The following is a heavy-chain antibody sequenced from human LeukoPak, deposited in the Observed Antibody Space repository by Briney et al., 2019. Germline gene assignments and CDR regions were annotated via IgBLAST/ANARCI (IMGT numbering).Heavy chain of an antibody. CDR1: GYNFTDNY. Sequence: ASVKVSCKASGYNFTDNYIHWVRQAPGQGLEWMGWINPNSGDTNYAQKFQGRVTMTRDTSISTASMELNRLRSDDTAVYYCARDGKDWIQLWFWFAFDIWGQGTMVTVSS. CDR3: ARDGKDWIQLWFWFAFDI. J-gene: IGHJ3*02. CDR2: INPNSGDT. D-gene: IGHD5-18*01. V-gene: IGHV1-2*02.